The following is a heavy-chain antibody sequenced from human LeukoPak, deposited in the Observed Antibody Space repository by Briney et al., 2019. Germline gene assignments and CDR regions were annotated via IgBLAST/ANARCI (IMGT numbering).Heavy chain of an antibody. Sequence: SQTLSLTCTVSGGSISSGGYYWSWIRQHPGKGLEWIGYIYYSGSTYYNPSLKSRVTISVDTSKNQSSLKLSSVTAADTAVYYCARSGGVERWLQFSFDYWGQGTLVTVSS. CDR2: IYYSGST. CDR3: ARSGGVERWLQFSFDY. D-gene: IGHD5-24*01. J-gene: IGHJ4*02. V-gene: IGHV4-31*03. CDR1: GGSISSGGYY.